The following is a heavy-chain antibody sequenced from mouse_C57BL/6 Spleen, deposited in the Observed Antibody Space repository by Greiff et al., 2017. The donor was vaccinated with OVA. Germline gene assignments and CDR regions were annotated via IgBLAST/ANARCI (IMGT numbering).Heavy chain of an antibody. CDR2: INPNYGTT. CDR1: GYSFTDYN. D-gene: IGHD1-1*01. J-gene: IGHJ1*03. Sequence: FHLKQSGPELVKPGASVKISCKASGYSFTDYNMNWVKQSHGKSLEWIGVINPNYGTTSYNQKFKGKATLTVDQSSSTAYMQLNSLTSEDSAVYYCARESNYYGSSIWYFDVWGTGTTVTVSS. V-gene: IGHV1-39*01. CDR3: ARESNYYGSSIWYFDV.